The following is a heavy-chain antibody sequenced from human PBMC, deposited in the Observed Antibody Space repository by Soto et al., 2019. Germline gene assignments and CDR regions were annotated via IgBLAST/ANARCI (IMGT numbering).Heavy chain of an antibody. Sequence: SDTLTPTVHVSRDSIGRFYWSWIRQSAEKGLEWIGRVYSTGGTAYNPALKGRVTISLDRSNNHVSMEMNSVTAADTAVYFCARDLSGTGLDIWGRGTRVT. V-gene: IGHV4-4*07. CDR3: ARDLSGTGLDI. J-gene: IGHJ6*02. CDR1: RDSIGRFY. D-gene: IGHD1-26*01. CDR2: VYSTGGT.